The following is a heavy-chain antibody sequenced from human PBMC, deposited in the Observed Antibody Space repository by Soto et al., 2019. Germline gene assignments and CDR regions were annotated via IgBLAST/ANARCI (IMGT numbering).Heavy chain of an antibody. CDR1: GYTFTGYY. Sequence: ASVQVSCKAAGYTFTGYYMHWVRQDPGQGLEWMGWINPNSGGTNYAQKFQGRVTMTRDTSISTAYVELSRLRSDDTAVYYCARDPYPWFDPWGQGTLVTVSS. CDR2: INPNSGGT. J-gene: IGHJ5*02. CDR3: ARDPYPWFDP. V-gene: IGHV1-2*02.